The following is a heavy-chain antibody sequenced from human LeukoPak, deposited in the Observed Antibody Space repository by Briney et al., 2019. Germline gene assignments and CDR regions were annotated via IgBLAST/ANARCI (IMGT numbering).Heavy chain of an antibody. J-gene: IGHJ6*03. CDR1: GGPISGYY. CDR2: INHSGTI. V-gene: IGHV4-34*01. Sequence: PSETLSLTCVVQGGPISGYYWSWIRQPPGKGLEWVGEINHSGTINYSSSLKRRVSISEDTSKIQFSLKLNSVTAADTAVYYCARGPITIFGIYMDVWGEGATVTVSS. CDR3: ARGPITIFGIYMDV. D-gene: IGHD3-3*01.